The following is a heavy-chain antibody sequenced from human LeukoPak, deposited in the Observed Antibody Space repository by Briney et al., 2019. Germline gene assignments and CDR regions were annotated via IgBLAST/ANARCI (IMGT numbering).Heavy chain of an antibody. CDR1: RDTFSSYA. D-gene: IGHD4-17*01. CDR2: IIPILGIT. Sequence: SLKVSCKPPRDTFSSYAISWGRQAPEQGLEWMGKIIPILGITNSTQKFQGAVTITADKTTSTDYMDLSSLRVGATVVYYCARDTVITVYYFVSWGEGALVTVSS. V-gene: IGHV1-69*04. J-gene: IGHJ4*02. CDR3: ARDTVITVYYFVS.